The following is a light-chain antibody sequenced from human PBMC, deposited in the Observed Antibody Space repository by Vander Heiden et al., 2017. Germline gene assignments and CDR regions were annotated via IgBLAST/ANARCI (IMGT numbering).Light chain of an antibody. J-gene: IGLJ2*01. CDR2: RDI. CDR1: NIGSKN. CDR3: QVWDSSAL. Sequence: SYALTQPLSVSVALGQTARITCGGNNIGSKNVHWYQQKPGQAPVLVIYRDIIRPSGIPERFSGSNSGNTATLTISRAQAGDEADYYCQVWDSSALFGGGTKLTVL. V-gene: IGLV3-9*01.